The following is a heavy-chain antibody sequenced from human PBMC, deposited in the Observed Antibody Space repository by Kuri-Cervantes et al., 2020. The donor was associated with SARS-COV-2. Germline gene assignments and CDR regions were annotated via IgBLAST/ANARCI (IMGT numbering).Heavy chain of an antibody. V-gene: IGHV1-8*02. CDR3: ARYSGDWNPDGLDI. CDR2: LNPDTGNT. Sequence: ASVKVSCKASGYIFTSYDINWVRQAAGQGLEWMGWLNPDTGNTGNAKKFQGRVTMTTDTSINTAYMEVSSLSFEDTAIYYCARYSGDWNPDGLDIWGQGTMVTVSS. D-gene: IGHD1-1*01. J-gene: IGHJ3*02. CDR1: GYIFTSYD.